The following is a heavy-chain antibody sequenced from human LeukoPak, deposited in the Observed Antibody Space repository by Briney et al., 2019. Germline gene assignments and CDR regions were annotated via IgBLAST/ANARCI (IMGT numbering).Heavy chain of an antibody. CDR1: GYTFTSYY. J-gene: IGHJ4*02. CDR3: ARAVLRFLEWSPAGDY. CDR2: INPSGGST. D-gene: IGHD3-3*01. V-gene: IGHV1-46*01. Sequence: GASVKVSCKASGYTFTSYYMHWVRQAPGQGLEWMGIINPSGGSTSYAQKFQGRVTMTRDTSTSTVYMELSSLRSEDTAVYYCARAVLRFLEWSPAGDYWGQGTLVTVSS.